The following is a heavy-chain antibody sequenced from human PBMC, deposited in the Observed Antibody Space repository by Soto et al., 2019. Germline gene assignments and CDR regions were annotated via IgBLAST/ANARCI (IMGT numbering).Heavy chain of an antibody. J-gene: IGHJ4*02. CDR2: ISGDGNDK. V-gene: IGHV3-30*03. CDR3: VQGASTAHQPLDS. D-gene: IGHD1-26*01. CDR1: GFIFRNFG. Sequence: QVQLVESGGGVVQPGRSLRLSCAASGFIFRNFGMHWVRRAPGKGLEWVATISGDGNDKYYPDSMKGRFTISRDNFHNTLYLQLNSLRPEDTAVYHCVQGASTAHQPLDSWGQGVLVTVSS.